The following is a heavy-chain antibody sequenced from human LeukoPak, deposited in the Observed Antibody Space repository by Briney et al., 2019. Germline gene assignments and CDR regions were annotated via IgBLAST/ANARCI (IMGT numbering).Heavy chain of an antibody. J-gene: IGHJ4*02. Sequence: GGSLRLSCAASGFSVRSNYMTWVRQAPGKGLEWVSVIYSGGSTYYADSVKGRFTISRDNSKNTLYLQMNSLRAEDTAVYYCAKDRGVVTATFDYWGQGTLVTVSS. CDR3: AKDRGVVTATFDY. D-gene: IGHD2-21*02. V-gene: IGHV3-53*01. CDR2: IYSGGST. CDR1: GFSVRSNY.